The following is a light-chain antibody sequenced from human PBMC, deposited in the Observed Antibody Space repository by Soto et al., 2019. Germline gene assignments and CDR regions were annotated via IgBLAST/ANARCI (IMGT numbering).Light chain of an antibody. V-gene: IGLV2-14*03. CDR3: SSYTSTSTLYV. CDR1: SSDIGGYNN. J-gene: IGLJ1*01. CDR2: VVS. Sequence: QSALTQPASGAGSPGQSITISCTGTSSDIGGYNNVSWYQQLPGKVPKLIIYVVSNRPSGVSDGFYGSKSGNAASLTISGLQAEDEADSDCSSYTSTSTLYVFGTGTTLTVL.